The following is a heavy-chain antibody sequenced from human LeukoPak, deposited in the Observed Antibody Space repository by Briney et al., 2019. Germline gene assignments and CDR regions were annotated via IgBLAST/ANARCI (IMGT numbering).Heavy chain of an antibody. J-gene: IGHJ4*02. CDR3: ARAATVKYYFDY. CDR2: INPNSGGT. CDR1: GYTFTSYD. D-gene: IGHD5-24*01. V-gene: IGHV1-2*02. Sequence: ASVKVSCKASGYTFTSYDINWVRQATGQGLEWMGWINPNSGGTNYAQKFQGRVTMTRDTSISTAYMELSRLRSDDTAVYYCARAATVKYYFDYWGQGTLVTVSS.